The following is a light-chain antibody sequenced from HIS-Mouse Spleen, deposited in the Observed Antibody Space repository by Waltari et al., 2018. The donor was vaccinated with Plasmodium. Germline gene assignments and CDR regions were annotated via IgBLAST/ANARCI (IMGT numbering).Light chain of an antibody. CDR3: YSTDSSGNHRV. CDR1: ALPKKY. V-gene: IGLV3-10*01. Sequence: SYELTQPPSVSVSPGQTARITCSGDALPKKYAYWYKQKSGQAPVMVHYEDSKRPSGIPERFSGSSSGTMATLTISGAQVEDEADYYCYSTDSSGNHRVFGGGTKLTVL. J-gene: IGLJ3*02. CDR2: EDS.